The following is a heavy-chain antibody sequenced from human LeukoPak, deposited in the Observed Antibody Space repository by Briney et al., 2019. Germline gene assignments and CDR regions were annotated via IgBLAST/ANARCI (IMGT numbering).Heavy chain of an antibody. CDR1: GYSISSGYY. V-gene: IGHV4-38-2*02. Sequence: SETLSLTCTVSGYSISSGYYWGWIRQPPGKGLEWIGSIYHSGSTNYNPSLKSRVTISVDTSKNQFSLKLSSVTAADTAVYYCARGRIAAAGTVMQYYYYYYMDVWGKGTTVTISS. D-gene: IGHD6-13*01. CDR2: IYHSGST. CDR3: ARGRIAAAGTVMQYYYYYYMDV. J-gene: IGHJ6*03.